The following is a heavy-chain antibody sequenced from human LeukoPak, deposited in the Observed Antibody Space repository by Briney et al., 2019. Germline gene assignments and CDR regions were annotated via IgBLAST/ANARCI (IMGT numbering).Heavy chain of an antibody. CDR2: IYPGDSDT. CDR1: GYSFTSHW. D-gene: IGHD1-1*01. CDR3: ARHSYFRLDDAFDI. Sequence: GESLKISCKGSGYSFTSHWISWVRQMPGKGLEWMGIIYPGDSDTRYSPSFQGQVTISADKSISTAYLQWSSLKASDTAMYYCARHSYFRLDDAFDIWGQGTMVTVSS. V-gene: IGHV5-51*01. J-gene: IGHJ3*02.